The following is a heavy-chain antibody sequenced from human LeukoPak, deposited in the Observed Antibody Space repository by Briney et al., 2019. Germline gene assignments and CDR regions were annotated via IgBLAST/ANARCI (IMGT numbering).Heavy chain of an antibody. Sequence: SESLSLTCTVSGGSISTITYYWGWIRQPPGKGLEWVGHMYYRGNTFYNPSLKSRVTISVDTSKNQFSLKLRSVTAADTAVYYCARLYGNYQNYFDYWGQGTLVTVSS. CDR3: ARLYGNYQNYFDY. V-gene: IGHV4-39*07. CDR2: MYYRGNT. CDR1: GGSISTITYY. D-gene: IGHD1-7*01. J-gene: IGHJ4*02.